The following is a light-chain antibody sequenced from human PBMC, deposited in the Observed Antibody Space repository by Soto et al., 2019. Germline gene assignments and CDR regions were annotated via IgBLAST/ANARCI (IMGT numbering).Light chain of an antibody. CDR1: QDIRND. Sequence: ATQMTQSPPSLSASVGERITITCRASQDIRNDLAWYQQKPGQAPKLLMYAVSRLQIGVPSRFSGSGSGTDFTLTISTLQPEDFATYYCLQDYNYPLTFGGGTKVEIK. CDR2: AVS. CDR3: LQDYNYPLT. J-gene: IGKJ4*01. V-gene: IGKV1-6*01.